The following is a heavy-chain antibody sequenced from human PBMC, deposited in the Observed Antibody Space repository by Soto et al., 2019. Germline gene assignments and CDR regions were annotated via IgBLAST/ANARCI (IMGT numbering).Heavy chain of an antibody. CDR3: ARALRRKRDYYYYYMDV. D-gene: IGHD3-16*02. J-gene: IGHJ6*03. CDR1: GFTVSSNY. Sequence: EVQLVESGGGLVQPGGSLRLSCAASGFTVSSNYMSWVRQAPGKGLEWVSVIYSGGSTYYADSVKGRFTISRDNSKNTLYLQMNSLRAEDTAVYYCARALRRKRDYYYYYMDVWGKGTTVTVSS. V-gene: IGHV3-66*01. CDR2: IYSGGST.